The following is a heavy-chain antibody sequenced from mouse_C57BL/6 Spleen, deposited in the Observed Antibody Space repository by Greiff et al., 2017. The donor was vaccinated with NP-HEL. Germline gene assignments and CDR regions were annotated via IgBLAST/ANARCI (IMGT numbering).Heavy chain of an antibody. V-gene: IGHV1-66*01. J-gene: IGHJ3*01. CDR3: ARSNWDEAWFAY. CDR1: GYGFTSYY. CDR2: IYPGSGNT. D-gene: IGHD4-1*01. Sequence: QVQLQQSGPELVKPGASVKISCKASGYGFTSYYIHWVKQRPGQGLEWIGWIYPGSGNTKYNEKFKGKATLTADTSSSTAYMQLSSLTSEDSAVYYCARSNWDEAWFAYWGQGTLVTVSA.